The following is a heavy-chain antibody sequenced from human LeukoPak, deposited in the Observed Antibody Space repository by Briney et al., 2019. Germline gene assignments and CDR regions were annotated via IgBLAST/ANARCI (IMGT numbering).Heavy chain of an antibody. J-gene: IGHJ5*02. D-gene: IGHD4/OR15-4a*01. Sequence: SETLSLTCAVYGGSFSGYYWSWIRQPPGKGLEWIGEINHSGSTNYNPSLKSRVTISVDTSKNQFSLKLSSVTAADTAVYYCARLGLTNWFDPWGQGTLVTVSS. V-gene: IGHV4-34*01. CDR1: GGSFSGYY. CDR3: ARLGLTNWFDP. CDR2: INHSGST.